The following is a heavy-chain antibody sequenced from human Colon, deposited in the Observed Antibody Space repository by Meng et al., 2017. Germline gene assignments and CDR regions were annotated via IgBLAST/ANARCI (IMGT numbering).Heavy chain of an antibody. CDR2: INHSGST. V-gene: IGHV4-34*01. J-gene: IGHJ5*02. CDR3: ARGRYSGYLP. D-gene: IGHD5-12*01. Sequence: QVQLQQWGAGLLKPSETLSLTCAVYGGSFSGYYWSWIRQPPGKGLEWIGEINHSGSTNYNPPLKSRVTISVDTSKNQFSLKLSSVTAADTAVYYCARGRYSGYLPWGQGTLVTVSS. CDR1: GGSFSGYY.